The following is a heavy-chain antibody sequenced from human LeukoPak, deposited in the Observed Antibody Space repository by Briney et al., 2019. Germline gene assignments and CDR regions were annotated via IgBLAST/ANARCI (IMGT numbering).Heavy chain of an antibody. CDR3: ARPMYYDILTGYHDAFDI. CDR2: IYPGDSDT. V-gene: IGHV5-51*01. D-gene: IGHD3-9*01. CDR1: GYSFTSYW. Sequence: KPGESLKISCKGSGYSFTSYWIGWVRQMPGKGLEWMGIIYPGDSDTRYSPSFQGQVTISADKSISTAYLQWSSLKASDTAMYYCARPMYYDILTGYHDAFDIWGQGTMVTVSS. J-gene: IGHJ3*02.